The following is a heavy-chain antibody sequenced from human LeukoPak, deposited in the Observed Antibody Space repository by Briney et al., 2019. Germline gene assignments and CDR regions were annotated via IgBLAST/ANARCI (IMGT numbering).Heavy chain of an antibody. V-gene: IGHV3-13*05. D-gene: IGHD7-27*01. CDR3: ARELGIEGYWYFDL. CDR1: GFTVRSYD. Sequence: GRSLRLSCAVSGFTVRSYDIHWVRQVAGKGLEWVSAISTASNPHYAASVQGRFTIFRANAENSLYLQMNSLSAEDTAVYYCARELGIEGYWYFDLWGRGTLVTVSS. CDR2: ISTASNP. J-gene: IGHJ2*01.